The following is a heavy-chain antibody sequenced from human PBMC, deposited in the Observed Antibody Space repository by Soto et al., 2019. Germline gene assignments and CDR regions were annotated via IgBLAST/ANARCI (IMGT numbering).Heavy chain of an antibody. Sequence: SETLSLTCAVSGGSISSSNWWSWVRQPPGKGLEWIGEIYHSGSTNYNPSLKSRVTISVDKSKNQFSLKLSSVTAADTAVYYCARAGGVAGTGKGFDYWGQGTLVTVS. CDR3: ARAGGVAGTGKGFDY. CDR1: GGSISSSNW. CDR2: IYHSGST. D-gene: IGHD6-19*01. J-gene: IGHJ4*02. V-gene: IGHV4-4*02.